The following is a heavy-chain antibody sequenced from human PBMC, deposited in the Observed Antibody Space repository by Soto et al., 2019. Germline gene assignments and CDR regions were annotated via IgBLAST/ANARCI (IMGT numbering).Heavy chain of an antibody. D-gene: IGHD6-13*01. Sequence: EVQLLESGGGFVQPGGSLRLSCAASGFTFTNYALSWVRQAPGKGLEWVSTIGGGSGSTSYADSVKGRFSISRENSKNTLYLQMSSLRAEDTALYYCATRMYSTSWYYFDSCGQGTLVSVSS. J-gene: IGHJ4*02. CDR1: GFTFTNYA. CDR3: ATRMYSTSWYYFDS. CDR2: IGGGSGST. V-gene: IGHV3-23*01.